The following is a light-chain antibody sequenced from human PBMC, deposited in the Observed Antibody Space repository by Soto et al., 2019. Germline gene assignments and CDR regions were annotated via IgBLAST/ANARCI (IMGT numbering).Light chain of an antibody. CDR1: SSDIVGYNY. Sequence: QAVRTEPGSGAGSPGPPITISCTGTSSDIVGYNYVSWYQQHPGKAPKRIIYEVSNRRPGVSNRFSGSKSGNTASLTIPGLQAEDEADSYCRSYSSSSTGVFGTGTKVTVL. CDR3: RSYSSSSTGV. J-gene: IGLJ1*01. CDR2: EVS. V-gene: IGLV2-14*01.